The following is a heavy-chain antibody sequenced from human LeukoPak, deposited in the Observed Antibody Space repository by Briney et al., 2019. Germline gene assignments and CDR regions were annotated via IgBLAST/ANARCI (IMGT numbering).Heavy chain of an antibody. CDR1: GFTVSSNY. J-gene: IGHJ6*02. CDR2: IYSGGST. V-gene: IGHV3-53*01. D-gene: IGHD3-16*02. Sequence: GGSLRLSCAASGFTVSSNYMSWVRQAPGKGLEWVSVIYSGGSTYYADSVKGRFTISRDNSKNTLYLQMNSLRAEDTAVYYCASGLTYYDYVWGSYRPLGMDVWGQGTTVTVSS. CDR3: ASGLTYYDYVWGSYRPLGMDV.